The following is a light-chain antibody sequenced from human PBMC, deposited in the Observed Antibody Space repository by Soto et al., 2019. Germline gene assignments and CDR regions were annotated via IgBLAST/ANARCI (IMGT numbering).Light chain of an antibody. CDR1: SGHSTYA. CDR2: LNSDGSH. V-gene: IGLV4-69*01. J-gene: IGLJ3*02. CDR3: QNWGTGLWV. Sequence: QPVLTQSPSASASLGASVKLTCTLSSGHSTYAIAWHQQQPEKGPRCLMKLNSDGSHSKGDGIPDRFSGSSSGAERYLTISSLQSEDEADYYCQNWGTGLWVFVGGSKLTVL.